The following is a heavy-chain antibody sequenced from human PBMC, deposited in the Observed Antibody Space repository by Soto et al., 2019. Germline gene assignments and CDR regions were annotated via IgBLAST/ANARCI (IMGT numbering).Heavy chain of an antibody. CDR2: IYYSRST. Sequence: SETLSLTCTVSGGSISSGGYYWSWIRQHPGKGLEWIGYIYYSRSTYYNPSLKSRVTISVDTSKNQFSLKLSSVTAADTAVYYCARQYLAYDSSGYYVSDYYYGMDVWGQGTTVTVSS. J-gene: IGHJ6*02. CDR3: ARQYLAYDSSGYYVSDYYYGMDV. CDR1: GGSISSGGYY. D-gene: IGHD3-22*01. V-gene: IGHV4-31*03.